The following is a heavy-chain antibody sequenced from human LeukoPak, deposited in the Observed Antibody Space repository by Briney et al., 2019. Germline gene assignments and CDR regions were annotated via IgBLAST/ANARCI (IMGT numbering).Heavy chain of an antibody. V-gene: IGHV4-34*01. CDR3: ARGGGYRGPFFDY. CDR2: INHSGST. Sequence: GSLRLSCAASGFTFSSYAMSWVRQPPGKGLEWIGEINHSGSTNYNPSLKSRVTISVDTSKNQFSLKLSSVTAADTAVYYCARGGGYRGPFFDYWGQGTLVTVSS. CDR1: GFTFSSYA. D-gene: IGHD3-22*01. J-gene: IGHJ4*02.